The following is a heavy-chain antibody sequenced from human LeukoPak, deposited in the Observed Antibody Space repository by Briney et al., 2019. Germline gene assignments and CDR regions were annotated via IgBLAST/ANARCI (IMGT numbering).Heavy chain of an antibody. CDR1: GFTFSSYT. CDR2: ISGRSSYI. D-gene: IGHD4-23*01. CDR3: ARDIYGGNWPNDY. J-gene: IGHJ4*02. V-gene: IGHV3-21*01. Sequence: GGSLRLSCAAAGFTFSSYTMNWVRQAPGKGLEWVSSISGRSSYIYYVDSAKGRFTISRDNAKNSLHLQMNSLRAEDTAVYYCARDIYGGNWPNDYWGQGTLVTVSS.